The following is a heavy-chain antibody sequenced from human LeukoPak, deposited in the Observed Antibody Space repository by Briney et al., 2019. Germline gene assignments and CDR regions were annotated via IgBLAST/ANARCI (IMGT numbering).Heavy chain of an antibody. D-gene: IGHD3-10*01. V-gene: IGHV1-8*01. CDR3: AMIWFGESSSYYYGMDV. CDR1: GYTFTSYD. J-gene: IGHJ6*02. CDR2: MNPNSGNT. Sequence: ASVEVSCKASGYTFTSYDINWVRQATGQGLEWMGWMNPNSGNTGYAQKFQGRVTMTRNTSISTAYMELSSLGSEDTAVYYCAMIWFGESSSYYYGMDVWGQGTTVIVSS.